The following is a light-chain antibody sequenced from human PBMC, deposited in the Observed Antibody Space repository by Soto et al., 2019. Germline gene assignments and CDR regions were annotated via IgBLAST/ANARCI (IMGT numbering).Light chain of an antibody. Sequence: IVMTQSPLSLPVTPGEPASISCRSSQSLLHSNGYNYLDWYLQKPGQSAPLLIYLGSNRASGVPDRFSGSGSGTDFTLKIRRVDAEDVGIYSCKQALQTRRTFGRGTKVEIK. CDR3: KQALQTRRT. CDR2: LGS. CDR1: QSLLHSNGYNY. J-gene: IGKJ1*01. V-gene: IGKV2-28*01.